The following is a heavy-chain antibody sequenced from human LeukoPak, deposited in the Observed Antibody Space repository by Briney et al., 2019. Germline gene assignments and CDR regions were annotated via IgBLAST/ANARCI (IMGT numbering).Heavy chain of an antibody. J-gene: IGHJ4*02. CDR2: IYYIGIT. V-gene: IGHV4-39*01. Sequence: KPSETLSLTCTVSGGSISSSSYYWGWIRQPPGKGLEWIGSIYYIGITYYKPSLQSRVTISIDTSKNQFSLKLSSVTAADTAVFYCARLVEGEYFDYWGQGTLVTVSP. D-gene: IGHD3-16*01. CDR1: GGSISSSSYY. CDR3: ARLVEGEYFDY.